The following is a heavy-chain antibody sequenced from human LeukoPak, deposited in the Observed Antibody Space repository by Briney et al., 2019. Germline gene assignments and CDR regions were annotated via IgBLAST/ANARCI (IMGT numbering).Heavy chain of an antibody. CDR2: INTSTGNP. V-gene: IGHV7-4-1*02. Sequence: ASVKVSCKASGYTFTSYAMNSVRQAPGQGLEWMGWINTSTGNPTYAQGFTGRFVISLDTSVSTAYLQISSLKAEDTAVYYCARQYGECSDGACYTFFYFDFWGQGTQVIVSS. CDR1: GYTFTSYA. J-gene: IGHJ4*02. D-gene: IGHD2-8*02. CDR3: ARQYGECSDGACYTFFYFDF.